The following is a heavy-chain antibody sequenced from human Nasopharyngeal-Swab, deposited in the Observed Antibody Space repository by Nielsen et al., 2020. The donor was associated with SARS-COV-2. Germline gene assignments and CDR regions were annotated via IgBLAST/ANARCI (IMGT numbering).Heavy chain of an antibody. CDR1: GFTVSSNY. V-gene: IGHV3-53*01. Sequence: GTLRLSCAASGFTVSSNYMSWVRQAPGKGLEWVSVIYSCGSTYYADSVKGRFTISRDNSKNTLYLQMNSLRAEDTAVYYCAKYYGDYPYYYYYMDVWGKGTTVTVSS. D-gene: IGHD4-17*01. CDR2: IYSCGST. J-gene: IGHJ6*03. CDR3: AKYYGDYPYYYYYMDV.